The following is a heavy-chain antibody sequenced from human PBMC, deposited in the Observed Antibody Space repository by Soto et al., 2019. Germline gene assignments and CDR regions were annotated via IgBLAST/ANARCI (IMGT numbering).Heavy chain of an antibody. CDR3: ARSPMGATHFDY. J-gene: IGHJ4*02. V-gene: IGHV3-53*01. Sequence: PGGSLRLSCAASGFTVSSNYMSWVRQAPGKGLEWVSVIYSGGSTYYADSVKGRFTISRDNSKNTLYLQMNSLRAEDTAVYYCARSPMGATHFDYWGQGTLVTVSS. D-gene: IGHD1-26*01. CDR1: GFTVSSNY. CDR2: IYSGGST.